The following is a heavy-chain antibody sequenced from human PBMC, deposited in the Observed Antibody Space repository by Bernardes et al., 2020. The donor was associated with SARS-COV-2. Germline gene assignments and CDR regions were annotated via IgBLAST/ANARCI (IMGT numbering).Heavy chain of an antibody. CDR1: GGSISSRSYY. CDR3: VSPSSPDFGDTLT. V-gene: IGHV4-39*01. J-gene: IGHJ4*02. CDR2: IYYSGNYYSGNT. D-gene: IGHD4-17*01. Sequence: SETLSLTCTVSGGSISSRSYYWGWIRQPPGKGLEWIGSIYYSGNYYSGNTYYNASLKSRVTISVDTSKNQFSLKMSSVTAADTAVYYCVSPSSPDFGDTLTWGQGTLVTVSS.